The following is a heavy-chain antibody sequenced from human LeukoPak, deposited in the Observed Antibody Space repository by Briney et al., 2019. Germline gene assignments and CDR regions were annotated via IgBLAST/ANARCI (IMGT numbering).Heavy chain of an antibody. CDR1: GFTFSNYN. CDR2: ISISSNYI. J-gene: IGHJ4*02. V-gene: IGHV3-21*01. CDR3: ARDGGGGLDY. D-gene: IGHD2-15*01. Sequence: GGTLRLSCAASGFTFSNYNMNWVRQAPGQGLEWVSCISISSNYIYYPDSVKGRFTISRDNAKNSLYLQMNSLRAEDTAVYYYARDGGGGLDYWGQGTLVTVSS.